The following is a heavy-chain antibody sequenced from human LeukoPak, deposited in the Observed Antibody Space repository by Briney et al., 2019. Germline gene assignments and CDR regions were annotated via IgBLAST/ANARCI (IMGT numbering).Heavy chain of an antibody. D-gene: IGHD7-27*01. CDR3: AKDWVS. CDR2: IKQDGSER. J-gene: IGHJ5*02. Sequence: GGSLRLSCGRSGFTFSSYWMNWVRRAPGKGLEWVANIKQDGSERYYVDSVKGRFTISRDNAKNSLYLQMDSLRAEDTAVYYCAKDWVSWGQGTLVTVSS. V-gene: IGHV3-7*04. CDR1: GFTFSSYW.